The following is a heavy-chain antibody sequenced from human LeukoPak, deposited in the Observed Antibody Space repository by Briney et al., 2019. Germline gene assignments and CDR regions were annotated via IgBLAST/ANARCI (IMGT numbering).Heavy chain of an antibody. V-gene: IGHV1-2*02. Sequence: GASVTVSCKASGYTFTGYYMHWVRQAPGQGLEWMGWINPNSGGTNYAQKFQGRVTMTRDTSISTAYMELSRQRSDDTAVYYCARERRKDIVVVPAATQYNWFDPWGQGTLVTVSS. J-gene: IGHJ5*02. CDR2: INPNSGGT. CDR3: ARERRKDIVVVPAATQYNWFDP. CDR1: GYTFTGYY. D-gene: IGHD2-2*01.